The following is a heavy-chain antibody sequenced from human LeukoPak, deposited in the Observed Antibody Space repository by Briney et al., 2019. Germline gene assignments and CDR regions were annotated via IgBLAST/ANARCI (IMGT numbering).Heavy chain of an antibody. J-gene: IGHJ4*02. V-gene: IGHV3-48*04. CDR1: GFTFSNFG. CDR2: ISSSGSTI. Sequence: GGSLRLSCAASGFTFSNFGMHWVRQAPGKGLEWVSYISSSGSTIYYADSVKGRFTISRDNAKNSLYLQMNSLRAEDTAVYYCARIRGSSGWEFDYWGQGTLVTVSS. CDR3: ARIRGSSGWEFDY. D-gene: IGHD6-19*01.